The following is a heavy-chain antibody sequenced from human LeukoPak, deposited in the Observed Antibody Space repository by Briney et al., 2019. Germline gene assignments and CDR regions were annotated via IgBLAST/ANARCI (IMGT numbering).Heavy chain of an antibody. CDR2: INSDGSST. D-gene: IGHD6-13*01. J-gene: IGHJ6*03. CDR1: GFTFSSYW. Sequence: GGSLRLSCAASGFTFSSYWMHWVRQAPGKGLVWVSRINSDGSSTSYADSVKGRFTISRDNAKNTLYLQMNSLRAEDTAVYYCARAERAAAPYYYYYYMDVWGKGTTVTISS. CDR3: ARAERAAAPYYYYYYMDV. V-gene: IGHV3-74*01.